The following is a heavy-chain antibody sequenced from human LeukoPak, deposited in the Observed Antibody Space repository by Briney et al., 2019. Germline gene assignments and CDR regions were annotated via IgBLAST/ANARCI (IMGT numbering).Heavy chain of an antibody. V-gene: IGHV4-39*07. J-gene: IGHJ3*02. D-gene: IGHD5-18*01. Sequence: TASETLSLTCRVSGASINSGSNHWGWIRQPPGKTLEWIGSIYSSGSTYYNPSLKSRVIIMIDTPKNHFSLTLSSVTAADTAVYYCARSDGYGLVGIWGQGTMVTVSS. CDR2: IYSSGST. CDR3: ARSDGYGLVGI. CDR1: GASINSGSNH.